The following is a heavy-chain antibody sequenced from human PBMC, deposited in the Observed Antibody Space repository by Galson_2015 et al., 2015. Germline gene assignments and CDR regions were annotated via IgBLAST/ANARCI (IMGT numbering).Heavy chain of an antibody. Sequence: ETLSLTCNVSGDSVTSSYWSWIRQPPGKGLEWIGYIYYTGSTSYNPSLKSRVSISIDTSKSQFSLRLSSVTTADTAVYYCASMPHYYDSSGYPLSAFDIWGQGTMVTVSS. V-gene: IGHV4-59*02. D-gene: IGHD3-22*01. CDR3: ASMPHYYDSSGYPLSAFDI. J-gene: IGHJ3*02. CDR2: IYYTGST. CDR1: GDSVTSSY.